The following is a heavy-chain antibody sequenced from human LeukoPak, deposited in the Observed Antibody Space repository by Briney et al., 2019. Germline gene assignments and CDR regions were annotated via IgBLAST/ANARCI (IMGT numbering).Heavy chain of an antibody. V-gene: IGHV4-59*08. CDR3: ARLQGRGDNYLDF. CDR2: LSYTGST. D-gene: IGHD7-27*01. Sequence: PSETLSLTCAVSGASISNHYWSWIRQPPGKGLESIGYLSYTGSTNYNPSLRSRVTISGDTSKNQFSLKLTSVTAADTAVYYCARLQGRGDNYLDFWGQGALVTVSS. CDR1: GASISNHY. J-gene: IGHJ4*02.